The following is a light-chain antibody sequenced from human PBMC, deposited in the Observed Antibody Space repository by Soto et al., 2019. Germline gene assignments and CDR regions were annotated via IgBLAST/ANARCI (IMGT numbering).Light chain of an antibody. CDR3: QQCNSYPWT. CDR2: KAS. J-gene: IGKJ1*01. CDR1: QSISSW. Sequence: DIQMTQSPSTLSASVGDRVTITCRASQSISSWLAWYQQKPGKAPNLLIYKASSLESGVPSRFSGSASGTEFTLTISSLQPDDFATYYCQQCNSYPWTFGQGTKVEIK. V-gene: IGKV1-5*03.